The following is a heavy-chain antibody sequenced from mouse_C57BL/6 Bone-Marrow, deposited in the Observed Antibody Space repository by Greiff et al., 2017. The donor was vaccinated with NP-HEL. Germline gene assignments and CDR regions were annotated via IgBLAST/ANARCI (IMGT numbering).Heavy chain of an antibody. CDR3: ARYGTTVVDYFDY. CDR1: GYSFTGYY. Sequence: VHVKQSGPELVKPGASVKISCKASGYSFTGYYMNWVKQSPEKSLEWIGEINPSTGGTTYNQKFKAKATLTVDKSSSTAYMQLKSLTSEDSAVYYCARYGTTVVDYFDYWGQGTTLTVSS. D-gene: IGHD1-1*01. J-gene: IGHJ2*01. V-gene: IGHV1-42*01. CDR2: INPSTGGT.